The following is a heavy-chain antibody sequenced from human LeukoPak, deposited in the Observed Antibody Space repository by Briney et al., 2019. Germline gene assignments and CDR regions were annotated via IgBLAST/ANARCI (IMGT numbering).Heavy chain of an antibody. D-gene: IGHD2-15*01. CDR3: ARDYCSGGSCYLGAFDI. V-gene: IGHV1-2*02. J-gene: IGHJ3*02. CDR1: GYTFTGYY. Sequence: ASVKVSCKASGYTFTGYYMHWVRQAPGQGLEWMGWINPNSGGTNYAQKFQGRVTMTRDTSISTAYVELRRLRCDDTAVYYCARDYCSGGSCYLGAFDIWGQGTMATVSS. CDR2: INPNSGGT.